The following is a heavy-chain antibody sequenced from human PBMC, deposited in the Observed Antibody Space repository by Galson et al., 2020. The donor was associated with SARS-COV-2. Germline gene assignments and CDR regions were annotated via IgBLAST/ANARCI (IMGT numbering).Heavy chain of an antibody. V-gene: IGHV4-34*01. CDR3: ARGRQGVVPSPVLGLGPFYSYYYVDV. Sequence: SQTLSLTCAVYGGSFSGCSWTWVRQAPGRGLEWICEINFGGDTKYNPSLRSRVTLSVDTSKNQFSLKMRSVSASDTALYFCARGRQGVVPSPVLGLGPFYSYYYVDVWGKGTTVIVSS. CDR1: GGSFSGCS. J-gene: IGHJ6*03. D-gene: IGHD3-16*01. CDR2: INFGGDT.